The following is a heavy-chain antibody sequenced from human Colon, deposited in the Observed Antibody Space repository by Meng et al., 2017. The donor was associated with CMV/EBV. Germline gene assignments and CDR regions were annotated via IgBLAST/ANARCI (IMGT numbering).Heavy chain of an antibody. V-gene: IGHV3-48*03. CDR1: EFTFSNYE. Sequence: GESLKISCAVSEFTFSNYEMHWVRQAPGKGLEWVSYISDSGNSIYYADSVKGRFTISRDNSKNTLYLQMNSLRPEDTAVYYCARSRVVGATGPDYWGQGTLVTVSS. D-gene: IGHD1-26*01. CDR2: ISDSGNSI. J-gene: IGHJ4*02. CDR3: ARSRVVGATGPDY.